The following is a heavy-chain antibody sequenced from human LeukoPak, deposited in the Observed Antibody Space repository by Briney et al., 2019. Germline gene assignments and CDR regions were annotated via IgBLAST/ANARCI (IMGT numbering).Heavy chain of an antibody. J-gene: IGHJ6*02. Sequence: TGGSLRLSCAASGFTFSSYAMHWVRQAPGKGLEWVAVISYDGSNKYYADSAKGRFTISRDNSKNTLYLQMNSLRAEDTAVYYCARDHHGMDVWGQGTTVTVSS. V-gene: IGHV3-30-3*01. CDR1: GFTFSSYA. CDR3: ARDHHGMDV. CDR2: ISYDGSNK.